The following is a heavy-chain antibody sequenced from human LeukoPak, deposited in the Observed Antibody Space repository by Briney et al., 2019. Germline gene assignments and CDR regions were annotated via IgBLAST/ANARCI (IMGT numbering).Heavy chain of an antibody. CDR2: VSSDGSSD. Sequence: GGSLRLSCAASGFTFSNYGMHWVRQAPGKGLEWVAVVSSDGSSDYYADSLRGRFTVSRDNSKNTMFLQFNTLRPEDTAVYYCTREGMGTTFSAWFEPWGQGTLVTVSS. V-gene: IGHV3-30*03. CDR1: GFTFSNYG. J-gene: IGHJ5*02. D-gene: IGHD1-7*01. CDR3: TREGMGTTFSAWFEP.